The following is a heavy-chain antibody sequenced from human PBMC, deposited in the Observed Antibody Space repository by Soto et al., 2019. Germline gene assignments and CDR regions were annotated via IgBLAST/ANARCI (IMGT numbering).Heavy chain of an antibody. CDR1: GGSISSYY. CDR2: IYYSGST. V-gene: IGHV4-59*12. D-gene: IGHD5-18*01. Sequence: PSETLSLTCTVSGGSISSYYWSWIRQPPGKGLEWIGYIYYSGSTNYNPSLKSRVTISVDTSKNQFSLKLSSVTAADTAVYYCARAVDTAMALDYWGQGTLVTVSS. CDR3: ARAVDTAMALDY. J-gene: IGHJ4*02.